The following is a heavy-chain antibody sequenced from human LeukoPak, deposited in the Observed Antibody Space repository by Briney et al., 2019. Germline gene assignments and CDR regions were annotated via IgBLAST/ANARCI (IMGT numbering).Heavy chain of an antibody. CDR2: INWNGGST. J-gene: IGHJ5*02. V-gene: IGHV3-20*04. CDR1: GFTFDDYG. D-gene: IGHD4-17*01. CDR3: ARGRGPYGDYVGGDWFDP. Sequence: GGSLRLSCAASGFTFDDYGMSWVRQAPGKGLDWVSGINWNGGSTGYADSVKGRFTISRDNSKNTLYLQMNSLRAEDTAVYYCARGRGPYGDYVGGDWFDPWGQGTLVTVSS.